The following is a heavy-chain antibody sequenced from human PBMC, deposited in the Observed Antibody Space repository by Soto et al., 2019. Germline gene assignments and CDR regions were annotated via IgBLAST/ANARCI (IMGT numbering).Heavy chain of an antibody. V-gene: IGHV4-4*07. D-gene: IGHD2-15*01. CDR2: IYTSGST. CDR3: ARERLGHCSGGSCYSPARWFDP. J-gene: IGHJ5*02. Sequence: SETLSLTCTVSGGSISSYYWSWIRQPAGKGLEWIGRIYTSGSTNYNPSLKSRVTMSVDTSKNQFSLKLSSVTAADTAVYYCARERLGHCSGGSCYSPARWFDPWGQGTLVTVSS. CDR1: GGSISSYY.